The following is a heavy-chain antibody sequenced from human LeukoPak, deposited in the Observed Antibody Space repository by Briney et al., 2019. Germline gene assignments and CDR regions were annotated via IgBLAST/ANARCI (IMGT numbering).Heavy chain of an antibody. J-gene: IGHJ4*02. CDR2: IWYDGSDK. CDR3: ARELPPVVNFYFDS. Sequence: GRFLRLSCEASGFTFSSYGMHWVRQAPGKGLEWVAVIWYDGSDKYYADSVKGRFSISRDNSKNTLYLQMNSLRAEDTAVYYCARELPPVVNFYFDSWGQGTLVTVSS. CDR1: GFTFSSYG. D-gene: IGHD3-22*01. V-gene: IGHV3-33*01.